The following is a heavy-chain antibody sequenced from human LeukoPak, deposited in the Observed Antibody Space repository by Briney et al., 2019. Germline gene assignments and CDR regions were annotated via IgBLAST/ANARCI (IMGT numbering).Heavy chain of an antibody. CDR3: ARTPYTSGLLFYFDN. J-gene: IGHJ4*02. Sequence: ASVSVSCTTFGYTFTHYYIHWVRQAPGRGLEWMVRINPGDGSTVYAQKFLGRVTMARDTSTTTVYMELSSLGSDDTAIYFCARTPYTSGLLFYFDNWGQGTLVTVSS. D-gene: IGHD5-18*01. CDR2: INPGDGST. V-gene: IGHV1-46*01. CDR1: GYTFTHYY.